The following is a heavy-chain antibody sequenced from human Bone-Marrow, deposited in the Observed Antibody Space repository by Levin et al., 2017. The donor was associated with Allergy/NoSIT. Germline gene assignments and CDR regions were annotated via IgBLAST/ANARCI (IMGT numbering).Heavy chain of an antibody. CDR2: ITGNGVTT. Sequence: GESLKISCAASGFTFSNYAMTWVRQAPGKGLEWVSSITGNGVTTYQADSVMGRLAISRDNSQNTVSLQMNSLRAEDTAVYYCAGGHGDWYNNYLQYWGQGILVTVSS. J-gene: IGHJ4*02. D-gene: IGHD4-17*01. CDR3: AGGHGDWYNNYLQY. V-gene: IGHV3-23*01. CDR1: GFTFSNYA.